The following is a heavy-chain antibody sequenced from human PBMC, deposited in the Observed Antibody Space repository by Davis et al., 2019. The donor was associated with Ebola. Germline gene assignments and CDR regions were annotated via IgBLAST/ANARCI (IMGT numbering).Heavy chain of an antibody. CDR3: AKNMDVLPGSVRPRGYFDF. CDR2: ISASGVST. D-gene: IGHD2-2*01. CDR1: GGFFSGQY. V-gene: IGHV3-23*01. J-gene: IGHJ4*02. Sequence: PSETLSLTCGVYGGFFSGQYWTWIRQSPGKGLEWVSAISASGVSTYYADSVKGRFTISRDNSKTTLYLQMNSLRAGDTAVYYCAKNMDVLPGSVRPRGYFDFWGQGTLVTVSS.